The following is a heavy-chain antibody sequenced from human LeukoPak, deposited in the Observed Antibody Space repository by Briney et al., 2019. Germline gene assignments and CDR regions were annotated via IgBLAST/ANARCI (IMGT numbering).Heavy chain of an antibody. V-gene: IGHV3-23*01. D-gene: IGHD3-3*01. CDR2: ISGSGGST. J-gene: IGHJ4*02. CDR1: GFTFSSHA. Sequence: PGGSLRLSCAASGFTFSSHAMSWVRQAPGKGLEWVSGISGSGGSTYYADSVKGRFTISRDNSKNMVFLQMHSLRAEVTALYYCAKDSTARLGNFWGGYSVYWGLGTLVTVSS. CDR3: AKDSTARLGNFWGGYSVY.